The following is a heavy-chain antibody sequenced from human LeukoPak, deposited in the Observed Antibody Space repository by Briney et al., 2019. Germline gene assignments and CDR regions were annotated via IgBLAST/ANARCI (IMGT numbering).Heavy chain of an antibody. J-gene: IGHJ3*02. Sequence: SETLSLTCTVSGGSISSYYWSWIRRPPGEGLEWIGYIYYSGSTNYNPSLKSRVTISVDTSKNQFSLKLSSVTAADTAVYYCATSSSRSCFDIWGQGTMVTVSS. CDR1: GGSISSYY. V-gene: IGHV4-59*08. D-gene: IGHD2-2*01. CDR3: ATSSSRSCFDI. CDR2: IYYSGST.